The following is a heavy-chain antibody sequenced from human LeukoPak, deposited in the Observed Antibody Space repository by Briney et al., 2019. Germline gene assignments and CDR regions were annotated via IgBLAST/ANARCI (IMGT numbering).Heavy chain of an antibody. CDR3: ARDPGGLYCSGGSCYQNNRFDP. J-gene: IGHJ5*02. V-gene: IGHV4-31*03. CDR2: IYYSGST. CDR1: GGSISSGGYY. D-gene: IGHD2-15*01. Sequence: SETLSLTCTVSGGSISSGGYYWSWIRQHPGKGLEWIGYIYYSGSTYYNPSLKSRVTISVDTSKNQFSLKLSSVTAADTAVYYCARDPGGLYCSGGSCYQNNRFDPWGQGTLVTVSS.